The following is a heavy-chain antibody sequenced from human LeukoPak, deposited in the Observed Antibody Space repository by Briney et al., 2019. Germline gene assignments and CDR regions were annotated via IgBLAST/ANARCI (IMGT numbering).Heavy chain of an antibody. CDR2: IKQDGSEK. V-gene: IGHV3-7*01. Sequence: PGGSLRLSCAASGFTVSSNYMGWVRQAPGKGLEWVANIKQDGSEKYYVDSVKGRFTISRDNAKNSLYLQMNSLRAEDTAVYCCARDWTFYDSSGYYEGGWGQGTLVTVSS. J-gene: IGHJ4*02. D-gene: IGHD3-22*01. CDR1: GFTVSSNY. CDR3: ARDWTFYDSSGYYEGG.